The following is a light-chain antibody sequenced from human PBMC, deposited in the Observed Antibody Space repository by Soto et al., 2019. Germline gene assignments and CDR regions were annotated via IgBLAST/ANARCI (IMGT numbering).Light chain of an antibody. CDR3: SSYTSGSTRVV. CDR1: SSDVGGYNY. V-gene: IGLV2-14*03. CDR2: DVS. Sequence: QSALTQPASVSGSPGQSITISCTGTSSDVGGYNYVSWYQQHPGKAPKVMIYDVSKRPSGISNRFSGSKSGNTASLTFSGLQVEDEADYYCSSYTSGSTRVVFGGGTKLTVL. J-gene: IGLJ2*01.